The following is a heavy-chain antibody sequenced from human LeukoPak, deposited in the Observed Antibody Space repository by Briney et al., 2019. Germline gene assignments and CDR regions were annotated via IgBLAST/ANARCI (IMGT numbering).Heavy chain of an antibody. D-gene: IGHD5-18*01. CDR3: ARASRGYSYGQNFDY. V-gene: IGHV1-46*01. CDR2: INPSAGST. CDR1: GYTFTSYY. Sequence: ASVTVSCTASGYTFTSYYMHWVRQAPGQGLEWVGIINPSAGSTSYAQKFQGRVTMTRDTSTSTVYMELSSLRSEDTAVYYCARASRGYSYGQNFDYWGQGTLVTVSS. J-gene: IGHJ4*02.